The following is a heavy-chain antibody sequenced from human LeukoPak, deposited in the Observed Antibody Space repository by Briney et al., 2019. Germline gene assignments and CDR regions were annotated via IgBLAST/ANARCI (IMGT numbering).Heavy chain of an antibody. J-gene: IGHJ4*02. V-gene: IGHV4-31*03. CDR3: ARDYGGNVDY. CDR1: GGSISSGGYY. D-gene: IGHD4-23*01. CDR2: IYYSGST. Sequence: PSETLSLTCTVSGGSISSGGYYWSWIRQHPGKGLEWIGYIYYSGSTYYNPSLKSRVTISVDTSKNQLSLKLSSVTAADTAVYYCARDYGGNVDYWGQGTLATVSS.